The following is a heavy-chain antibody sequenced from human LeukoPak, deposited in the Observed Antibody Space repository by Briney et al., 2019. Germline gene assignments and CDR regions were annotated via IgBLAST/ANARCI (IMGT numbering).Heavy chain of an antibody. CDR2: IYTRGSS. D-gene: IGHD6-6*01. CDR1: GGSISSYF. V-gene: IGHV4-4*07. J-gene: IGHJ4*02. CDR3: ARALGAARSFNLFDY. Sequence: SETLSLTCTVSGGSISSYFWSWIRQPAGKGLEWIGLIYTRGSSNYNPSLKSRVTMSVDTSKNQFSLTLSSVTAADTAVYYCARALGAARSFNLFDYWAREPWSPSPQ.